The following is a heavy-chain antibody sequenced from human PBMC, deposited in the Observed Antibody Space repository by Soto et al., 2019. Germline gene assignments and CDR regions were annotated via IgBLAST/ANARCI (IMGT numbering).Heavy chain of an antibody. D-gene: IGHD3-22*01. J-gene: IGHJ6*02. V-gene: IGHV5-51*01. Sequence: LGESLKISCKGSGYSFTSYWIGWVRQMPGKGLEWMGIIYPGDSDTRYSPSFQGQVTISADKSISTAYLQWSSLKASDTAMYYCARHRYYYDSSGYYYYYYGMDVWGQGTTVTVSS. CDR2: IYPGDSDT. CDR3: ARHRYYYDSSGYYYYYYGMDV. CDR1: GYSFTSYW.